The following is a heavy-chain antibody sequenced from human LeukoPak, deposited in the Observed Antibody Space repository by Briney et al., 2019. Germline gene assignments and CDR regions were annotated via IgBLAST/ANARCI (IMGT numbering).Heavy chain of an antibody. CDR3: PILPHYSYGYKDY. CDR1: GLTFSSYA. CDR2: LSGRGGST. D-gene: IGHD5-18*01. Sequence: GGTLRLSCAVSGLTFSSYAMRWVRQPPGKGLEWVSALSGRGGSTYYADSVKRRFIISRDNSMHTRYLQLYILRADHTSLYYSPILPHYSYGYKDYWGQGTLVTVSS. J-gene: IGHJ4*02. V-gene: IGHV3-23*01.